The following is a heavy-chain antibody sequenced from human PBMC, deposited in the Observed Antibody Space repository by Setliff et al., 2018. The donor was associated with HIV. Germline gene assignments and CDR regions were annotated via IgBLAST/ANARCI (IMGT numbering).Heavy chain of an antibody. CDR2: INPSDGRI. V-gene: IGHV1-46*01. Sequence: ASVKVSCKASGYTFTNYYMHWVRQAPGQGLEWMGMINPSDGRINYVQNLQGRLAMTRDTSTSTVYMELSSLRSEDTAVYYCARYLAPYYYYGMDVWGQGTTVTVSS. CDR3: ARYLAPYYYYGMDV. J-gene: IGHJ6*02. CDR1: GYTFTNYY.